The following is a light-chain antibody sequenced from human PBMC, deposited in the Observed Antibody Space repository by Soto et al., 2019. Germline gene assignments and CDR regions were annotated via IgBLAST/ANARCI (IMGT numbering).Light chain of an antibody. Sequence: EIVMTQSPATLSVSPGERATLSCRASQSVSSNLAWYQRKPGQAPRLLIYGASTRATGIPARFSGSGSGTEFTLTISSLQSEDVAVYYCQQYNKWPWTFGQGTEVEIK. CDR2: GAS. CDR3: QQYNKWPWT. J-gene: IGKJ1*01. CDR1: QSVSSN. V-gene: IGKV3-15*01.